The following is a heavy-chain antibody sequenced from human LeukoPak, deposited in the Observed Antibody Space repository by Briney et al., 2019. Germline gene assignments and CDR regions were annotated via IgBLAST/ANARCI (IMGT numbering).Heavy chain of an antibody. J-gene: IGHJ4*02. CDR3: ARLGHCSGGGNCHHDY. CDR2: IHYSGKT. Sequence: SETLSLTCTVSGGSISSSSFFWGWIRQPPGQGLEWIAAIHYSGKTHYNPSLNSRVTISADTSRNQFSLKLNSVTAADTAVYYCARLGHCSGGGNCHHDYWGQGTLVTVSS. D-gene: IGHD2-15*01. V-gene: IGHV4-39*01. CDR1: GGSISSSSFF.